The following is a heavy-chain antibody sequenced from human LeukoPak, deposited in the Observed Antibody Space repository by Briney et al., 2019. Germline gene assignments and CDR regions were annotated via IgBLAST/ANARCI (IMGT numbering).Heavy chain of an antibody. V-gene: IGHV3-21*01. J-gene: IGHJ4*02. CDR1: GFTFSSYS. Sequence: GGSLRLSCAASGFTFSSYSMNWVRQAPGKGLEWVSSISSSSSYIFYSDSVKGRFTISRDNAKNSLCLQTNSLRAEDTAVYYCARQYSSSWYYFDYWGQGTLVTVSS. CDR2: ISSSSSYI. D-gene: IGHD6-13*01. CDR3: ARQYSSSWYYFDY.